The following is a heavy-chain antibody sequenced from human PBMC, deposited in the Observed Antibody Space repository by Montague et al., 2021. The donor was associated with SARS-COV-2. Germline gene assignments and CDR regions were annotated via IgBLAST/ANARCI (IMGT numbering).Heavy chain of an antibody. D-gene: IGHD2-8*01. J-gene: IGHJ6*02. CDR1: GGSISGYY. Sequence: SETLSLTCTVSGGSISGYYWSWIRQSPGKGLGWIGYIYYSGSTKYNPXXXSRVTVSVDRSKNQVSLKLSSVTPADTAVYYCARLLRSCSNGVCRTYYYYAMDVWGQGTTVTVSS. CDR2: IYYSGST. CDR3: ARLLRSCSNGVCRTYYYYAMDV. V-gene: IGHV4-59*01.